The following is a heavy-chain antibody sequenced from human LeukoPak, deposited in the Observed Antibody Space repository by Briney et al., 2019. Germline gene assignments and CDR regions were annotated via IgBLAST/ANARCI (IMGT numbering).Heavy chain of an antibody. J-gene: IGHJ4*02. CDR2: ISDSGGRT. D-gene: IGHD3-22*01. V-gene: IGHV3-23*01. Sequence: GGSLRLSCAVSGITLRNYGMTWVRQAPGKGLEWVAGISDSGGRTNYADSVKGRFTISRDNPKNTLYLQMNSLRAEDTAVYFCAKRGVVIRVILVGFHKEAYYFDSWGQGVLVTVSS. CDR3: AKRGVVIRVILVGFHKEAYYFDS. CDR1: GITLRNYG.